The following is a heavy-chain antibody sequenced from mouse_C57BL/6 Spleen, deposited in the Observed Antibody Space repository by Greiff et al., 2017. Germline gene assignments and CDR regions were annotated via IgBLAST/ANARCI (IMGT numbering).Heavy chain of an antibody. CDR2: IDPEDGET. V-gene: IGHV14-2*01. CDR1: GFNIKDYY. D-gene: IGHD1-1*01. CDR3: ARNYGSSPYYAMDY. J-gene: IGHJ4*01. Sequence: EVQLVESGAELVKPGASVKLSCTASGFNIKDYYMHWVKQRTEQGLEWIGRIDPEDGETKYAPKFPGKATLTADTSSNTAYLQLSSLTSEDTAVYYCARNYGSSPYYAMDYWGQGTSVTVSS.